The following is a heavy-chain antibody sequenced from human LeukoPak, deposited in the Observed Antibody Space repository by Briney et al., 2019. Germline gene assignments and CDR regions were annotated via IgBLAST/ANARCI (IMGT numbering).Heavy chain of an antibody. J-gene: IGHJ3*02. CDR2: INSDGSST. D-gene: IGHD4-17*01. CDR1: GFTFSSYW. V-gene: IGHV3-74*01. Sequence: PGRSLRLSCAASGFTFSSYWMHWVRQAPGKGLVWVSRINSDGSSTSYADSVKGRFTISRDNAKNTLYLQMNSLRAEDTAVYYCARVGGYGDYVGAFDIWGQGTMVTVSS. CDR3: ARVGGYGDYVGAFDI.